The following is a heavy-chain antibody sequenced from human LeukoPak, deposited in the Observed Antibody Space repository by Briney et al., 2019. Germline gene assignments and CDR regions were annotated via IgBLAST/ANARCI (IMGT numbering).Heavy chain of an antibody. CDR3: AGYDHSNYLAY. V-gene: IGHV4-4*08. CDR2: IYANGDT. D-gene: IGHD4-11*01. J-gene: IGHJ4*02. Sequence: SETLSLTCTVSGVSISSNYWSWIRQPPGKGLEWNGLEWIGYIYANGDTKYNPSLNSRVTISLDSSRSQLSLNLRSLTAADTALYFCAGYDHSNYLAYWGQGIQVIFSS. CDR1: GVSISSNY.